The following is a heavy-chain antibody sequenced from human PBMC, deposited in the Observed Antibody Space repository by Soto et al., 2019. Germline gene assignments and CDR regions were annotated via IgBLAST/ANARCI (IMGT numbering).Heavy chain of an antibody. J-gene: IGHJ2*01. D-gene: IGHD6-19*01. CDR2: IIPILGIA. V-gene: IGHV1-69*02. CDR1: GGTFSSYT. CDR3: ARSMSGYSSGWSRYFDL. Sequence: QVQLVQSRAEVKKPGSSVKVSCKASGGTFSSYTISWVRQAPGQGLEWMGRIIPILGIANYAQKFQGRVTITADKSTSTAYMELSSLRSEDTAVYYCARSMSGYSSGWSRYFDLWGRGTLVTVSS.